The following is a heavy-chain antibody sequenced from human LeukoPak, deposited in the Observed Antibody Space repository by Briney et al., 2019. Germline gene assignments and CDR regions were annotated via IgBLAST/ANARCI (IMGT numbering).Heavy chain of an antibody. J-gene: IGHJ6*02. CDR1: GGSISSYY. Sequence: PSETLSLTCTVSGGSISSYYWSWIRQPSGKGLEWIGYIYYSGSTNYNPSLKSRVTISVDTSKNQFSLKLSSVTAADTAVYYCARDSPKIPLAAAAAQYYYGMDVWGQGTTVTVSS. CDR2: IYYSGST. V-gene: IGHV4-59*01. D-gene: IGHD6-13*01. CDR3: ARDSPKIPLAAAAAQYYYGMDV.